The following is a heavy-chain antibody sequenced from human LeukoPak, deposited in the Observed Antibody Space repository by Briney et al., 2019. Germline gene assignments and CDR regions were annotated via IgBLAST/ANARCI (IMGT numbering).Heavy chain of an antibody. CDR1: GFTFSSYE. D-gene: IGHD4-17*01. Sequence: GGSLRLSCAASGFTFSSYEMNWVRQAPGKGLEWVSYISGSGSTIYYADSVKSRFTISRDNAKNSLYLQMNSLRAEDTAVYYCARDNYGDYLVDYWGQGTLVTVSS. J-gene: IGHJ4*02. CDR2: ISGSGSTI. CDR3: ARDNYGDYLVDY. V-gene: IGHV3-48*03.